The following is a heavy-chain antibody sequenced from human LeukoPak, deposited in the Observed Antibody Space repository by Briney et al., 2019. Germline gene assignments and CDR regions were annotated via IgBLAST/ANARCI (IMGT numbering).Heavy chain of an antibody. D-gene: IGHD2-2*02. CDR3: TREGCGATGCYTNDY. J-gene: IGHJ4*02. Sequence: GASVKVSCKASGYTFTSYGISWVRQAPGQGLEWMGWISAYNGNTNYAQKLQGRVTMTTDTSTSTAYMELRSLRSDDTAMYYCTREGCGATGCYTNDYWGPGTLVTVSS. V-gene: IGHV1-18*01. CDR1: GYTFTSYG. CDR2: ISAYNGNT.